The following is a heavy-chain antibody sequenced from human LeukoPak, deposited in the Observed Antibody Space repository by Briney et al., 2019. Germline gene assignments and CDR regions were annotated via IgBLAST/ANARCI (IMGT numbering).Heavy chain of an antibody. CDR3: AREWTMILMGPGAFDI. CDR2: VNPNSGGT. D-gene: IGHD3-22*01. Sequence: ASVKVSCQPSAYTFTGYSMDWVRQAPGQGLEWMGWVNPNSGGTNYAQKFQGRVTMTRDTSISTAYMELSRLRSDDTAVYYCAREWTMILMGPGAFDIWGQGTMVTVSS. V-gene: IGHV1-2*02. J-gene: IGHJ3*02. CDR1: AYTFTGYS.